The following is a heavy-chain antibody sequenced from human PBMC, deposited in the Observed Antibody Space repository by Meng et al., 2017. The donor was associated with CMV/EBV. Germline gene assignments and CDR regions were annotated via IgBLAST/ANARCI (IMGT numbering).Heavy chain of an antibody. Sequence: GKSLKISCAASGFTFSSYAMHWVRQAPGKGLEWVTVISYDGSNKYYADSVKGRFTISRDNSKNTLYLQMSSLRAEDTAVYYCATDGGLPPYYYGLDVWGQGTTVTVSS. J-gene: IGHJ6*02. V-gene: IGHV3-30-3*01. D-gene: IGHD3-16*01. CDR2: ISYDGSNK. CDR3: ATDGGLPPYYYGLDV. CDR1: GFTFSSYA.